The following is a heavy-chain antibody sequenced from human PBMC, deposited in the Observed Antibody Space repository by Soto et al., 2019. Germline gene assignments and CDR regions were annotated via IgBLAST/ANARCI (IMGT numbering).Heavy chain of an antibody. CDR2: IKSKTDGETA. J-gene: IGHJ6*02. V-gene: IGHV3-15*01. D-gene: IGHD1-26*01. CDR1: RFSFTNAW. CDR3: STDIGIYGLDI. Sequence: EVQLVESGGGFVQPGGSLRLSCVASRFSFTNAWMSWVRQAPGKGPEWVGRIKSKTDGETADYAAPVKGRFTISRDDSQNTLYLHMDSPKTEDTALYHCSTDIGIYGLDIWGQGTTVTVSS.